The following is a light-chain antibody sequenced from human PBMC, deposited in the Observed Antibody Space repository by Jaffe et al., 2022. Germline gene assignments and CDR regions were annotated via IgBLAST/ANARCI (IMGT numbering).Light chain of an antibody. CDR2: EVT. V-gene: IGLV2-8*01. J-gene: IGLJ1*01. CDR3: ASYAGGHMGV. Sequence: QSALTQPPSASGSPGQSVTISCTGSSRDIGGYNYVSWYQQHPGKAPRLMIYEVTKRPSGVPDRFSGSKSGSTASLTVSGLQAEDEADYYCASYAGGHMGVFGTGTKVTVL. CDR1: SRDIGGYNY.